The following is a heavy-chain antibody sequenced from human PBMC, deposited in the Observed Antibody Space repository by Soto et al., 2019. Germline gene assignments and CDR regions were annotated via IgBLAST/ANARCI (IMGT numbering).Heavy chain of an antibody. Sequence: SETLSLTCTVSGGSISGYYWSWIRQPPGKGLEWIGYIYYSGSTNYNPSLKSRVTISVDTSKNQFSLKLSPVTAADTAVYYCARASYDSSGVFDYWGQGTLVTVSS. CDR2: IYYSGST. CDR1: GGSISGYY. CDR3: ARASYDSSGVFDY. V-gene: IGHV4-59*01. J-gene: IGHJ4*02. D-gene: IGHD3-22*01.